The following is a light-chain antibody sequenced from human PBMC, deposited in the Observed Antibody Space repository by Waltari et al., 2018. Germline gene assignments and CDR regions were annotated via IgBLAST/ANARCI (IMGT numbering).Light chain of an antibody. J-gene: IGKJ4*01. CDR1: QDLSKY. CDR3: QQYLNFLS. Sequence: HLTQSPSSLSASVGVRVAITCQASQDLSKYLNWYQQKPGKAPKVLINDASTLETGVPSRFSGSGAGTDFTVTISSLQPEDSATYYGQQYLNFLSFGGGTSVE. V-gene: IGKV1-33*01. CDR2: DAS.